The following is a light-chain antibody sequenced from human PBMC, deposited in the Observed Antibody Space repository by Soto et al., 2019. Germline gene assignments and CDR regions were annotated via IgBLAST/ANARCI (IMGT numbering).Light chain of an antibody. J-gene: IGKJ1*01. CDR2: AAS. CDR3: QHSTTWT. CDR1: QGVSTY. V-gene: IGKV1-39*01. Sequence: DIQMTQSPSSLSASVGDRVTLTCRASQGVSTYLNWYQQKPGKAPKLLICAASSLQSGVPSRFSGSGSETAFTLTISSLQPEDFATYSCQHSTTWTFGQGTKVDIK.